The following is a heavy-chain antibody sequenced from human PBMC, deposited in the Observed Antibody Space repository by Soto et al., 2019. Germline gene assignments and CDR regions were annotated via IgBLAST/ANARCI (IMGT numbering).Heavy chain of an antibody. CDR1: GFTFSSYA. Sequence: GGSLRLSCAASGFTFSSYAMHWVRQAPGKGLEWVAVISYDGSNKYYADSVKGRFTISRDNSKNTLYLQMNSLRAEDTAVYYCARDPFYSSSSFDYWGQGTLVTVSS. D-gene: IGHD6-13*01. J-gene: IGHJ4*02. CDR3: ARDPFYSSSSFDY. CDR2: ISYDGSNK. V-gene: IGHV3-30-3*01.